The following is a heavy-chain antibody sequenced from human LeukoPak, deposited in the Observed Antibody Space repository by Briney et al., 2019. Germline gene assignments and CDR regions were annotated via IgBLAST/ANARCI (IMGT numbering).Heavy chain of an antibody. CDR1: GGSISTYH. Sequence: PSETLSLTCTVSGGSISTYHWSWIRQSPGKGLEWTAYISYSGSTLYNPSLRSRVTMSMDTSTNQFSLNLRPETAADTAVYYCARDTYGFDRLHYWYFDLWGRGTLVTVSS. J-gene: IGHJ2*01. D-gene: IGHD3-10*01. CDR2: ISYSGST. V-gene: IGHV4-59*01. CDR3: ARDTYGFDRLHYWYFDL.